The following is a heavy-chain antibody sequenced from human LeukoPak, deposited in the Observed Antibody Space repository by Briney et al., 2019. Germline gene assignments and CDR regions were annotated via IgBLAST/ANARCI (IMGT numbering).Heavy chain of an antibody. CDR1: GFTFSSYW. V-gene: IGHV3-74*01. D-gene: IGHD4-23*01. J-gene: IGHJ4*02. CDR3: VRGNDYGGPHY. CDR2: IDRDGSRI. Sequence: GGSPRLSCAVSGFTFSSYWMHWVRQAPGKGLVWVSRIDRDGSRINYADSVKGRFTISRDNGKNTLFLQMNSLRAEDAAVYYCVRGNDYGGPHYWGQGTLVTVSS.